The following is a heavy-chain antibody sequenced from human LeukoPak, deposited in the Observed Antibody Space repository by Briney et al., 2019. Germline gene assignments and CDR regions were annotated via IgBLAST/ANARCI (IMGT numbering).Heavy chain of an antibody. Sequence: PGGSLRLSCAASQFTFSSSAMHWVRQAPGKGLEWVAIISNDGVNKFYADSVRGRFTISRDNSKNTLFLQMNSLRVEDTATYYCAKALYDSPLTGDPWGQGTLVTVSS. CDR1: QFTFSSSA. CDR3: AKALYDSPLTGDP. D-gene: IGHD3-22*01. CDR2: ISNDGVNK. V-gene: IGHV3-30*04. J-gene: IGHJ5*02.